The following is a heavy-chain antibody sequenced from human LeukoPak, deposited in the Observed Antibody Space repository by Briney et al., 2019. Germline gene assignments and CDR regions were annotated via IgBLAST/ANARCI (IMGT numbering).Heavy chain of an antibody. V-gene: IGHV1-2*02. CDR1: GYTFTGYY. J-gene: IGHJ3*02. Sequence: ASVKVSCKASGYTFTGYYMHWVRQAPGQGLEWMGWINPNSGGTNYAQKFQGRVTMTRDTSISTAYMELGRLRSDDTAVYYCARGMRWLHNAFDIWGQGTMVTVSS. CDR2: INPNSGGT. CDR3: ARGMRWLHNAFDI. D-gene: IGHD5-24*01.